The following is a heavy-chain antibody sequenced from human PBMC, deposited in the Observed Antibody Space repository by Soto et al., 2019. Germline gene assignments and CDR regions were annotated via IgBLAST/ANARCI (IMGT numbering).Heavy chain of an antibody. CDR2: ISSDGNSK. Sequence: QVQLVESGGGVVHPGRSLRLSCAASGFAFNRYTMHWVRQAPGKGLEWVALISSDGNSKYYADSVKGRFTISRDSSKNTLYLHMNSLRTEDTAVYYCARVPGELAHYYYYGMDVWGQGTTVTVSS. D-gene: IGHD1-26*01. J-gene: IGHJ6*02. CDR1: GFAFNRYT. CDR3: ARVPGELAHYYYYGMDV. V-gene: IGHV3-30-3*01.